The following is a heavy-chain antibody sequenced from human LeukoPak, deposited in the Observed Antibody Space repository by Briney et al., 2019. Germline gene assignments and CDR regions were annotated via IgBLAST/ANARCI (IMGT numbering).Heavy chain of an antibody. CDR2: ISYDGSNK. CDR1: GFTFSSYA. Sequence: GGSLRLSCAASGFTFSSYAMHWVRQAPGKGLEWVAVISYDGSNKYYADSVKGRFTISRDNSKNTLYLQMNSLRAEDTAVYYCARDPIAVAGNTGYFDYWGQETLVTVSS. D-gene: IGHD6-19*01. V-gene: IGHV3-30*04. J-gene: IGHJ4*02. CDR3: ARDPIAVAGNTGYFDY.